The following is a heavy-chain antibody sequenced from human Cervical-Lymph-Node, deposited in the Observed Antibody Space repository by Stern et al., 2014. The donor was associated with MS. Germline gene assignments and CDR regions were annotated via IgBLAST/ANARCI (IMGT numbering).Heavy chain of an antibody. V-gene: IGHV4-39*01. J-gene: IGHJ5*02. CDR2: ISHSGST. D-gene: IGHD5-24*01. CDR3: ARYNYDPNWFDP. Sequence: QLVQSGPGLVKPSETLSLTCTVSGGSISSSTHWWVWIRQAPGKAMEWIASISHSGSTYYSPSLKSRVTISVDTSKNQFSLKLSSVIATDTALYYCARYNYDPNWFDPWGQGTLVTVSS. CDR1: GGSISSSTHW.